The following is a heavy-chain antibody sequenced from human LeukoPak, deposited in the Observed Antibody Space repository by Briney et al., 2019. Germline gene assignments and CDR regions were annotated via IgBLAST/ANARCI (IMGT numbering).Heavy chain of an antibody. CDR1: GGSIGNSTFY. CDR3: ARHGVTTTGYYWD. V-gene: IGHV4-39*01. J-gene: IGHJ4*02. D-gene: IGHD3-9*01. CDR2: IYYSGST. Sequence: SEALSLTCTVSGGSIGNSTFYWGWIRQPPGKGLEWIGTIYYSGSTYYNPSLKSRVTISVGTSKNQFSLQLSSVTATDTAVYYCARHGVTTTGYYWDWGQGTLVTVSS.